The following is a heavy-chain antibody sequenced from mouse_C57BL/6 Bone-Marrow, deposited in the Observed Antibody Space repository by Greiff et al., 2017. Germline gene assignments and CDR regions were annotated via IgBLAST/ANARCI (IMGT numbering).Heavy chain of an antibody. CDR3: ARHRGDGYAMDY. Sequence: QVQLKESGPGLVAPSQSLSITCTVSGFSLTSYGVHWVRQPPGKGLEWLVVIWSDGSTTYNSAIKSRLSISKDNSKSQVFLKMNSLQTDDTAMYYCARHRGDGYAMDYWGQGTSVTVSS. CDR2: IWSDGST. CDR1: GFSLTSYG. V-gene: IGHV2-6-1*01. D-gene: IGHD2-3*01. J-gene: IGHJ4*01.